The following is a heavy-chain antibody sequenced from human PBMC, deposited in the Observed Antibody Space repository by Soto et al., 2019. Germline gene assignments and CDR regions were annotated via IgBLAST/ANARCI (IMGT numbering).Heavy chain of an antibody. J-gene: IGHJ4*02. Sequence: LRLSCAASGFTFRSYAMHWVRQAPGKGLEWVAVISYDGSNKYYADSVKGRFTISRDNSKNTLYLQMNSLRAEDTAVYYCASYYYGSGSPSWGQGTLVTVSS. D-gene: IGHD3-10*01. CDR3: ASYYYGSGSPS. CDR1: GFTFRSYA. V-gene: IGHV3-30-3*01. CDR2: ISYDGSNK.